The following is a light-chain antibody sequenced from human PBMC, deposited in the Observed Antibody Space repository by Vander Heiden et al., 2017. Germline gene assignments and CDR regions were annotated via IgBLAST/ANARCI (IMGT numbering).Light chain of an antibody. CDR2: GAS. J-gene: IGKJ1*01. V-gene: IGKV3-20*01. CDR1: QSVSSSY. Sequence: EIVLTQSPGTLSLSPGERATLSCRASQSVSSSYLAWYQQKPGQAPRLLIYGASSRATGIPDRFSGSGSGTDFTLTISRLEPEDFAVYFCQQYCRSPGTFGQGTKVEIK. CDR3: QQYCRSPGT.